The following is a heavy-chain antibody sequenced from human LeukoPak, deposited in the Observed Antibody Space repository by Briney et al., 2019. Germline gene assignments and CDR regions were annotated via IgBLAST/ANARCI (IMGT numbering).Heavy chain of an antibody. Sequence: PSETLSLTCAVYGGSFSGYYWSWIRQPPGKGLEWIGEINHSGSTNYNPSLKSRVTISVDTSKNQFSLKLSSVTAADTAVYYCARGQNTAMVSTPYWYFDLWGRGTLVTVSS. CDR2: INHSGST. V-gene: IGHV4-34*01. CDR3: ARGQNTAMVSTPYWYFDL. CDR1: GGSFSGYY. D-gene: IGHD5-18*01. J-gene: IGHJ2*01.